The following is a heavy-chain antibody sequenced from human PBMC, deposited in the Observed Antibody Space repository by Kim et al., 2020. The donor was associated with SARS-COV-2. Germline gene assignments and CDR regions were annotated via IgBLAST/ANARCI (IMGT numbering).Heavy chain of an antibody. CDR1: GFTFSSYD. V-gene: IGHV3-13*04. CDR2: IGTKADT. Sequence: GGSLRLSCAASGFTFSSYDMHWVRQGTEKGLEWVSSIGTKADTYYPDSVKDRFTISRENAKDSFYLPMNSLRAEDTAVYYCARGPIEEGIRATKGYFDLWGRGTVVTVSS. J-gene: IGHJ2*01. CDR3: ARGPIEEGIRATKGYFDL. D-gene: IGHD1-20*01.